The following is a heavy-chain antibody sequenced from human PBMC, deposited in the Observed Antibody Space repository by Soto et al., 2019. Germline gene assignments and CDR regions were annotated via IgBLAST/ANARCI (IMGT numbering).Heavy chain of an antibody. CDR1: GGSISSCGYS. CDR3: ARVTEY. V-gene: IGHV4-30-2*01. CDR2: MYHSGST. Sequence: QLQLQESGSGLVKPSQTLSLTCAFSGGSISSCGYSWSWIRQPPGKGLGWFGYMYHSGSTYYNPSLKSRVTLSIDRSKNHFSLKLSSVTAAHTAVYYCARVTEYWGQGILVTVSS. J-gene: IGHJ4*02.